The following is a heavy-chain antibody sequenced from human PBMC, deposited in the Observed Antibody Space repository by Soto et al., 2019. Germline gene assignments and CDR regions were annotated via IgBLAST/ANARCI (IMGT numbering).Heavy chain of an antibody. D-gene: IGHD5-12*01. CDR1: GDSVTSHY. V-gene: IGHV4-59*08. CDR3: ARHVHNSGYVFYYYYYMDV. CDR2: MYYTGSS. Sequence: PSETLSLTCSFSGDSVTSHYLTWIRQSPEKGLEWIGSMYYTGSSHYNPSLKSRVTISVDTSKNQFSLKLSSVTAADTAVYYCARHVHNSGYVFYYYYYMDVWGKGTTVTVSS. J-gene: IGHJ6*03.